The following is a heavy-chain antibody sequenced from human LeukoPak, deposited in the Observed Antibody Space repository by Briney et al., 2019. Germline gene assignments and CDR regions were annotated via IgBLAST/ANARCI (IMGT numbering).Heavy chain of an antibody. CDR2: IYYSGST. CDR1: GGSISSYY. CDR3: ARYYYDSSGYRPFDY. Sequence: PSETLSLTCTVSGGSISSYYWSWIRQPPGKGLEWIGYIYYSGSTNYNPSLKSRVTISVDTSKNQFSLKLSSVTAADTAVYYCARYYYDSSGYRPFDYWGQGTLVTVSS. J-gene: IGHJ4*02. V-gene: IGHV4-59*01. D-gene: IGHD3-22*01.